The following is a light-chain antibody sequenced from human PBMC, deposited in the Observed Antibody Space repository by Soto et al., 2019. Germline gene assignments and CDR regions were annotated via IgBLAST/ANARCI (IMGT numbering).Light chain of an antibody. Sequence: DIQMTQSPSSLSASVGDRVTITCQASQDISNYLNWYQQKPGKAPKLLIYDASNLETGVPSRFSGNGSGTDFTFTISSLQPEDVATYYCQQDDNVPLTFGGGTKVEIK. CDR2: DAS. CDR3: QQDDNVPLT. CDR1: QDISNY. V-gene: IGKV1-33*01. J-gene: IGKJ4*01.